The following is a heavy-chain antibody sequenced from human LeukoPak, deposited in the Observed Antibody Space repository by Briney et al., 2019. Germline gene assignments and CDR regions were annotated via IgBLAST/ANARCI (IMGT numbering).Heavy chain of an antibody. Sequence: PGGSLRLSCAAAGFTLSEHYMDWVRQAPGKGLEWVARIRNKGNNDNTEYAASVKGRFTISRDDSKNSLFLQMNYLKTEDTAVYYCARAGDYYSTGDCWGQGTLVTVSS. D-gene: IGHD3-22*01. V-gene: IGHV3-72*01. CDR3: ARAGDYYSTGDC. CDR2: IRNKGNNDNT. J-gene: IGHJ4*02. CDR1: GFTLSEHY.